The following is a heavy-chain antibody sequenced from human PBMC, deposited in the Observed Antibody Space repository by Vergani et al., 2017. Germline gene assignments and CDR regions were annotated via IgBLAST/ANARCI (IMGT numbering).Heavy chain of an antibody. CDR3: ARALPYYYDSSGYYTPFDY. CDR1: GFTFTSYG. Sequence: QVQLVQSGAEVKKPGASVKVSCKASGFTFTSYGISWVRQAPGQGLEWLGWISAYNGNTNYAPKLQGRVTMTTDTSTSTAYMELRSLRSDDTAVYYCARALPYYYDSSGYYTPFDYWGQGTLVTVSS. V-gene: IGHV1-18*01. J-gene: IGHJ4*02. CDR2: ISAYNGNT. D-gene: IGHD3-22*01.